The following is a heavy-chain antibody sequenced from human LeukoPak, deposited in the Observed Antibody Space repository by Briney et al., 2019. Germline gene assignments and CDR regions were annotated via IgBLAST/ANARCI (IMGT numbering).Heavy chain of an antibody. CDR1: GYTFTGYY. CDR2: INPNSGGT. D-gene: IGHD2-15*01. J-gene: IGHJ4*02. Sequence: EASVKVSCKASGYTFTGYYMHWVRQAPGQGLEWMGRINPNSGGTNYAQKFQGRVTMTRDTSISTAYMELSRLTSDDTAVYYCARVSHKGLVVVADDYWGQGILVTVPS. CDR3: ARVSHKGLVVVADDY. V-gene: IGHV1-2*06.